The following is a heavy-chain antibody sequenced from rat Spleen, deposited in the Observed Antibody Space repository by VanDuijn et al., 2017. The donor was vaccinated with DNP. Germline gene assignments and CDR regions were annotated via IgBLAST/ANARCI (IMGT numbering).Heavy chain of an antibody. Sequence: QVQLKESGPGLVQPSQTLSLACTVSGFSLTSYHVHWVRQPSGEGLEWMGVIWTGGSTDYNSALKSRLSISRDTSKSQVFLRMNGLQTEDTATYYCARGDYSYWGQGVMVTVSS. J-gene: IGHJ2*01. D-gene: IGHD1-7*01. CDR1: GFSLTSYH. V-gene: IGHV2-30*01. CDR2: IWTGGST. CDR3: ARGDYSY.